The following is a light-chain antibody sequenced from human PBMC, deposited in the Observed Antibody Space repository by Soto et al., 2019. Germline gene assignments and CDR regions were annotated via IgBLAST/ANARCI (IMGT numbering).Light chain of an antibody. J-gene: IGKJ3*01. CDR2: DSS. Sequence: EIVLAQSPGTLSLSPGERATLSCRASQSVTNSFLAWYQQKPGQAPRLLIYDSSSRATGVPARFSGSGSGTDFTLTISSLEPEDFALYYCQQRADWPITFGPGTKVDI. V-gene: IGKV3D-20*02. CDR3: QQRADWPIT. CDR1: QSVTNSF.